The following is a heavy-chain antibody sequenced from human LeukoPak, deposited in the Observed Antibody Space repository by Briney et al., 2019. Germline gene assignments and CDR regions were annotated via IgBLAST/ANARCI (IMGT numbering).Heavy chain of an antibody. D-gene: IGHD3-10*01. CDR3: ARDTPYYYGSGSINWFDP. J-gene: IGHJ5*02. CDR1: GGSISSYY. CDR2: IYTSGST. Sequence: KPSETLSLTCTVSGGSISSYYWSWIRQPAGKGLEWIGRIYTSGSTNYNPSLKSRVTMSVDTSKNQFSLKLSSVTAADTAVYYCARDTPYYYGSGSINWFDPWGQGTLVTVSS. V-gene: IGHV4-4*07.